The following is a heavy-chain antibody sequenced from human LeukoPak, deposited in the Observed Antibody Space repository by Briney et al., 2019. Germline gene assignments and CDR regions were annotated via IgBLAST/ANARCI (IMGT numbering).Heavy chain of an antibody. J-gene: IGHJ5*02. D-gene: IGHD2-2*01. Sequence: SVKVSCKASGGTSSSYAISWVRQAPGQGLEWMGGIIPIFGTANYAQKFQGRVTITADESTSTAYMELSSLRSEDTAVYYCARDCSSTSCFNWFDPWGQGTLVTVSS. CDR1: GGTSSSYA. CDR2: IIPIFGTA. V-gene: IGHV1-69*13. CDR3: ARDCSSTSCFNWFDP.